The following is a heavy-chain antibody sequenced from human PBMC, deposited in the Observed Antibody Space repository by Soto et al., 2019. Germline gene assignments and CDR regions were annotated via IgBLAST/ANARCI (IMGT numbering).Heavy chain of an antibody. CDR1: GFTFNSYV. J-gene: IGHJ4*02. CDR2: ISRSGRGSA. D-gene: IGHD1-26*01. V-gene: IGHV3-23*01. Sequence: PGGSLRLSCAASGFTFNSYVMTWVRQAPGEGLEWVSSISRSGRGSAYYADSVKGRFTISRDNSENTLSLQMNNLRDEDTALYYCARESQWELPDHWGQGTLVTVSS. CDR3: ARESQWELPDH.